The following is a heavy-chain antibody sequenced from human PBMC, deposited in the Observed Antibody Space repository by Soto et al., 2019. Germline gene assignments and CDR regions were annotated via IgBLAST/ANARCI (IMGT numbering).Heavy chain of an antibody. CDR2: IIPIFGTA. Sequence: QVQLVQSGAEVKKPGSSVKVSCKASGGTFSSYTISWVRQAPGQGLEWMGGIIPIFGTANYAQKFQGRVTITADESTSTAYMELSSLRSEDTAVYYCALGGRDGYAYRGGFDYWGQGTLVTVSS. CDR1: GGTFSSYT. J-gene: IGHJ4*02. D-gene: IGHD5-12*01. V-gene: IGHV1-69*01. CDR3: ALGGRDGYAYRGGFDY.